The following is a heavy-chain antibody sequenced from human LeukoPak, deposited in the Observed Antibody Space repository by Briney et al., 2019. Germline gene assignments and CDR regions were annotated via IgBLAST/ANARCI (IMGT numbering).Heavy chain of an antibody. CDR3: ARGQPQRYSSGWYVNWFDP. CDR2: IYYSGTT. D-gene: IGHD6-19*01. CDR1: GASSSSSY. J-gene: IGHJ5*02. V-gene: IGHV4-59*01. Sequence: PSETLSLTSTGSGASSSSSYWSWIRQPPGKGLEWIGYIYYSGTTKYNPSLKSRVTISVDTSKNQFSLKVNSVAAADTAVYYCARGQPQRYSSGWYVNWFDPRGQGTLVTVSS.